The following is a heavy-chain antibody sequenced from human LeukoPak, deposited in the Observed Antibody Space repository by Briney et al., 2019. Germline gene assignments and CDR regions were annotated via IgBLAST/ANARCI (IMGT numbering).Heavy chain of an antibody. Sequence: SETLSLTCSVSGGSITKNGYYWGWIRQSPETGLEWIGSMHYSGSTYYNPSLNSRVTISVDTSKNQFSLKLSSVTAADTAVYYCAREYSSSKNRGYFQHWGQGTLVTVSS. CDR2: MHYSGST. V-gene: IGHV4-39*07. D-gene: IGHD6-13*01. CDR1: GGSITKNGYY. J-gene: IGHJ1*01. CDR3: AREYSSSKNRGYFQH.